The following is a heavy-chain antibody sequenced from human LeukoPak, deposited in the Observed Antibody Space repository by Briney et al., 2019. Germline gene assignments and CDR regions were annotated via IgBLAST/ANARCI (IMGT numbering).Heavy chain of an antibody. CDR2: VYYSGIT. Sequence: SETLSLTCTVSGGSISSDYWSWIRQPPGKGLEWIGYVYYSGITNYNPSLKSRVTISVGTSKNHFSLKLTSVTAADTAVYYCARRTNRGIVAAYFDYWGQGTLVTVSP. CDR1: GGSISSDY. J-gene: IGHJ4*02. CDR3: ARRTNRGIVAAYFDY. V-gene: IGHV4-59*08. D-gene: IGHD6-13*01.